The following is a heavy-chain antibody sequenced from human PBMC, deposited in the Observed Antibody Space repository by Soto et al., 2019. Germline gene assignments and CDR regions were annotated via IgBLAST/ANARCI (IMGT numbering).Heavy chain of an antibody. Sequence: QVQLVESGVGLVKPGGSLRLSCAASGFTFNDYYMSWVRQAPGKGLEWVSYISSSGPYTKYGDSVKGRFTISRDNAKNSLYLQMSSLRVEDTAVYYCARVPVSVVRGYGMDVWGQGNTVTVSS. CDR1: GFTFNDYY. V-gene: IGHV3-11*06. CDR3: ARVPVSVVRGYGMDV. J-gene: IGHJ6*02. D-gene: IGHD3-10*01. CDR2: ISSSGPYT.